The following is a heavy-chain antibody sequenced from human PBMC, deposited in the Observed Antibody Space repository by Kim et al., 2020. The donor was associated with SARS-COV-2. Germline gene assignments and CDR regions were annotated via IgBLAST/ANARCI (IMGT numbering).Heavy chain of an antibody. D-gene: IGHD2-2*02. V-gene: IGHV3-30*04. Sequence: GGSLRLSCAASGINFSSHAMHWVRQAPGKGLEWVAVTSYDGSNEYYADSVKGRFTISRDNSMNTLYLEMNSLRAEDTAMYYCTRELGDPYCTSTRCYNWFDPWGQGTLVTVSS. J-gene: IGHJ5*02. CDR1: GINFSSHA. CDR2: TSYDGSNE. CDR3: TRELGDPYCTSTRCYNWFDP.